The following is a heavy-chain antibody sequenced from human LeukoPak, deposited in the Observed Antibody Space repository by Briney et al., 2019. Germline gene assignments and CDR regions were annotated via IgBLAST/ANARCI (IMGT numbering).Heavy chain of an antibody. CDR1: GFTFSKDD. D-gene: IGHD2-15*01. J-gene: IGHJ2*01. CDR3: TKEFCGSRAACAGGSYYDF. V-gene: IGHV3-13*01. CDR2: IGVTGDT. Sequence: GGSLRLSCAASGFTFSKDDFHWVRQAPGKVLEGFAPIGVTGDTYYAESVKGRFTISREDAANSLYLQMRSLGAGDTALYYCTKEFCGSRAACAGGSYYDFWGRGALVTVSS.